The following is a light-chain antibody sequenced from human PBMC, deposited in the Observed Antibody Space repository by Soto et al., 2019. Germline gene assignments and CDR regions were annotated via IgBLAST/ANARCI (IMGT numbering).Light chain of an antibody. Sequence: QSALTQPASVSGSPGQSITISCTGTNSDVGGYNYVSWYQQHPGKAPKLMFYGVSNRPSGVSNRFSGAKSDNTASLTISGLQAEDEADYYCSSYTRNGTPVVFAGGTKLTVL. J-gene: IGLJ2*01. CDR1: NSDVGGYNY. CDR3: SSYTRNGTPVV. V-gene: IGLV2-14*01. CDR2: GVS.